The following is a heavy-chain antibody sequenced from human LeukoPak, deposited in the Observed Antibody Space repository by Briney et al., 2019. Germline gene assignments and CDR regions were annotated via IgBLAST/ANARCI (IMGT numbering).Heavy chain of an antibody. Sequence: ASVKVSCKASGYTFTSYAMHWVRQAPGQRLEWMGWINAGNGNTKYSQKFQGRVTITADKSTSTAYMELSSLRSEDTAVYYCATELVSSRFDYWGQGTLVTVSS. CDR2: INAGNGNT. D-gene: IGHD1-26*01. CDR1: GYTFTSYA. V-gene: IGHV1-3*01. J-gene: IGHJ4*02. CDR3: ATELVSSRFDY.